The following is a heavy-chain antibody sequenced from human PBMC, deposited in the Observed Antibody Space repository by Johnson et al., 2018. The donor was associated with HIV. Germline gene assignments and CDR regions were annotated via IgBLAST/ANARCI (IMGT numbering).Heavy chain of an antibody. J-gene: IGHJ3*02. CDR1: GFTFSSYA. D-gene: IGHD2-15*01. Sequence: VQLVESGGGVVQPGGSLRLSCAASGFTFSSYAMHWVRQAPGKGLEWVAVISYDGSDKYYADSVKGRFTISRDNSKNSLYLQMNSLRAEDTALYYCARALRVVVVAATFDAFDIWGQGTMVTVSS. CDR2: ISYDGSDK. CDR3: ARALRVVVVAATFDAFDI. V-gene: IGHV3-30*04.